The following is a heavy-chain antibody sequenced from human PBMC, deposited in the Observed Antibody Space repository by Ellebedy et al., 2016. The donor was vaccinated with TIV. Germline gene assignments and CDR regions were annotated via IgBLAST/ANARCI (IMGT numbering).Heavy chain of an antibody. D-gene: IGHD4-23*01. CDR2: IYQSGST. Sequence: MPSETLSLTCAVSGGSISSTHWWSWVRQPPGKGLQWIGEIYQSGSTIYNPSLRSRITMSVDKSKNQFSLRLTSVTAADTAVYYCARTEEVGNSAFSYFDIWGGGTLVIVSS. CDR3: ARTEEVGNSAFSYFDI. CDR1: GGSISSTHW. J-gene: IGHJ2*01. V-gene: IGHV4-4*02.